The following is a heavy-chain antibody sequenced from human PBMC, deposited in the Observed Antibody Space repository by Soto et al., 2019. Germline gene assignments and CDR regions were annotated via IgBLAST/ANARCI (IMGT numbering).Heavy chain of an antibody. Sequence: QVHLVQSGAEVKKPGASVKVSCKASGYTFTNYAMHWVRQAPGQRLEYMGWVNGGNGETKYSQKFQGTVTFTTDTSASTAYLELSSLRSEDTALYYCATLNPVGYKYDLAFAYWGQGALVTVSS. D-gene: IGHD3-16*01. J-gene: IGHJ4*02. V-gene: IGHV1-3*01. CDR1: GYTFTNYA. CDR2: VNGGNGET. CDR3: ATLNPVGYKYDLAFAY.